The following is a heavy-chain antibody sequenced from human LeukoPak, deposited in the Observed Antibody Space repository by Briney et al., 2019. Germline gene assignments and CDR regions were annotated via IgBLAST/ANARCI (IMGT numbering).Heavy chain of an antibody. CDR1: GFTFSSYN. CDR3: ARQYYDFWSGFYTADYYFDY. V-gene: IGHV3-21*01. CDR2: ISSSSSYI. D-gene: IGHD3-3*01. Sequence: GGSLRLSCAASGFTFSSYNMNWVRQAPGKGLEWVSSISSSSSYIYYADSMKGRFTISRDNAQTSLYLEMNSLRGEDSAVYYCARQYYDFWSGFYTADYYFDYWGRGTLVTVSS. J-gene: IGHJ4*02.